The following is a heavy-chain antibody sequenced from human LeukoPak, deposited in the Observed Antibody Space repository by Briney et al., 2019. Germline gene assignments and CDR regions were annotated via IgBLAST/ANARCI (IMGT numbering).Heavy chain of an antibody. CDR2: ISYDGSDK. CDR3: ARVLSGSYDNYFDY. Sequence: GGSLRLSCSASGFTFSRYAMYWVRQAPGKGLEWVAVISYDGSDKYYVDSVKGRFTISRDNSKNTLYLQMNSLKAEDAAVYYCARVLSGSYDNYFDYWGQGTLVTVSS. J-gene: IGHJ4*02. CDR1: GFTFSRYA. V-gene: IGHV3-30*04. D-gene: IGHD1-26*01.